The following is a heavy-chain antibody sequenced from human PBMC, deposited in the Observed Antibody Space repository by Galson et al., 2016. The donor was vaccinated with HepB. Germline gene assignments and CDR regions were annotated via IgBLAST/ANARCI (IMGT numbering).Heavy chain of an antibody. J-gene: IGHJ4*02. CDR2: IYPGDSDI. CDR3: VRHGGYGPGWYLLYPIDF. V-gene: IGHV5-51*01. D-gene: IGHD6-19*01. Sequence: QSGAEVKKPGESLKISRKGSGYSFTNYWIAWVRQMPGKGLEWMGIIYPGDSDIRYSPSFQGQVTISADTSISTAYLQWSSLKASDTAMYYCVRHGGYGPGWYLLYPIDFWGQGTRVTVSS. CDR1: GYSFTNYW.